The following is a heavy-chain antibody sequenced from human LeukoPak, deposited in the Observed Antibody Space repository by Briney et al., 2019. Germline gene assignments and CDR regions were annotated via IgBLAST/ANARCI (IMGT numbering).Heavy chain of an antibody. Sequence: GGSLRLSCAASGFTFSSYWMNWVRQALGKGLEWVANIKQDGSEIYYVDSVKGRFTISRDNAKNSLYLQMNSLRAEDSAVYYCVRAMDVWGQGTTVTVSS. J-gene: IGHJ6*02. CDR2: IKQDGSEI. CDR1: GFTFSSYW. CDR3: VRAMDV. V-gene: IGHV3-7*03.